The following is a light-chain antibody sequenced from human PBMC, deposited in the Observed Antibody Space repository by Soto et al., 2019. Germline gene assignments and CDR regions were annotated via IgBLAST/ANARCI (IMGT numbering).Light chain of an antibody. CDR1: QSIRSY. Sequence: DIQMTQSPSSLSASVGDRVTITCRASQSIRSYLNWYQQKPGKAPKLLIDFASSLQSGVPSRFSGSGSGTDFTLTITSLQPADVATYYCQQTYTTPLTFGGGTKVEIK. V-gene: IGKV1-39*01. CDR3: QQTYTTPLT. CDR2: FAS. J-gene: IGKJ4*01.